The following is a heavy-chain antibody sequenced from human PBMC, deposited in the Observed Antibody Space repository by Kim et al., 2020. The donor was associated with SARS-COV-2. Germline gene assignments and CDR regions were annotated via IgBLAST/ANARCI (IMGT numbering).Heavy chain of an antibody. CDR1: GFTFSSYA. V-gene: IGHV3-30*04. D-gene: IGHD3-22*01. CDR3: ARDRSYYDSSGYYLSWF. CDR2: ISYDGSNK. J-gene: IGHJ5*01. Sequence: GGSLRLSCAASGFTFSSYAMHWVRQAPGKGLEWVAVISYDGSNKYYADSVKGRFTISRDNSKNTLYLQMNSLRAEDTAVYYCARDRSYYDSSGYYLSWF.